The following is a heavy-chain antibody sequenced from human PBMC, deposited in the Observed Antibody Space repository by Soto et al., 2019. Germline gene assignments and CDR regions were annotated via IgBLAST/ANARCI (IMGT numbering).Heavy chain of an antibody. J-gene: IGHJ4*02. V-gene: IGHV3-30*18. CDR1: GFTFSSYG. Sequence: QVQLVESGGGVVQPGRSLRLSCAASGFTFSSYGMHWVRQAPGKGLEWVAVISYDGSNKYYADSVKGRFTISRDNSKNTLYLQRNSLRAEDTAVYYCAKDQGNSGSGCDIDYWGQGTLVTVSS. CDR3: AKDQGNSGSGCDIDY. CDR2: ISYDGSNK. D-gene: IGHD6-19*01.